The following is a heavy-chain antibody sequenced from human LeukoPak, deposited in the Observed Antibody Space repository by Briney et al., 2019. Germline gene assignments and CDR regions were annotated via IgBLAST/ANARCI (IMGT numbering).Heavy chain of an antibody. D-gene: IGHD4-23*01. J-gene: IGHJ4*02. CDR1: GYSFSTYW. Sequence: GESLKISCKGSGYSFSTYWIGWVRQMPGQGLEWMGIIYPGDSDIRYNPSFQGQVTISADKSISTAYLQWSSLKASDTAMYYCARLTMVVTPLHYWGQGTLVTVSS. CDR3: ARLTMVVTPLHY. CDR2: IYPGDSDI. V-gene: IGHV5-51*01.